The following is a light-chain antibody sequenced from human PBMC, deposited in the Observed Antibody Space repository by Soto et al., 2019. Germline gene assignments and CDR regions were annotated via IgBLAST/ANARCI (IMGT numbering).Light chain of an antibody. J-gene: IGKJ1*01. Sequence: QSPGTLSLSTGERATLSRRASRRVSSSYLAWYQQKPGQAPRLLIYGASSRATGIPDRFSGSGSGTDFTLTISRLEPEDYAVYYCQQYGRSPPTFGQGTKVDIK. CDR1: RRVSSSY. V-gene: IGKV3-20*01. CDR2: GAS. CDR3: QQYGRSPPT.